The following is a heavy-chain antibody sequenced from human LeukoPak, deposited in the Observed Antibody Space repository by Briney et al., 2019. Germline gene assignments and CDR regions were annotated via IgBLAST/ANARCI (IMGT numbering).Heavy chain of an antibody. D-gene: IGHD3-22*01. V-gene: IGHV3-53*01. J-gene: IGHJ4*02. CDR3: ARKGNYYDSSGLDY. Sequence: GGSLRLSCAASGFTVSSNYMSWVRQAPGKGLEWVSVIYSGGSTYYADSVKGRFTISRDNSKNTLYHQMNSLRAEDTAVYYCARKGNYYDSSGLDYWGQGTLVTVSS. CDR1: GFTVSSNY. CDR2: IYSGGST.